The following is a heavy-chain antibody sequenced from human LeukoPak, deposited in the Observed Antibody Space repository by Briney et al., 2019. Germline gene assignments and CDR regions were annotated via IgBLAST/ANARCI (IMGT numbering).Heavy chain of an antibody. CDR1: GFSVSSKY. V-gene: IGHV3-53*01. CDR2: ICSGDTT. J-gene: IGHJ5*02. D-gene: IGHD5-12*01. Sequence: GGSLRLSCAASGFSVSSKYMSWVRQAPGKGLEWVSVICSGDTTYYADSVKGRFTISRDSSKNTLYLQMNSLRVEDTAVYYCARVDYSNWFDPWGQGTLVTVSS. CDR3: ARVDYSNWFDP.